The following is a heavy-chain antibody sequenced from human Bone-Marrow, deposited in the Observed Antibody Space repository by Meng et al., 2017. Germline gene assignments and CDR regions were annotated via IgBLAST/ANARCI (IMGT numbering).Heavy chain of an antibody. CDR2: FYYSGST. V-gene: IGHV4-39*01. D-gene: IGHD1-26*01. J-gene: IGHJ5*02. CDR3: SVGELLPTWFDP. CDR1: GGSISSSSYY. Sequence: QLQLQEWCPGLVKPSETLSLPCTVSGGSISSSSYYWGWFRQPPGKGLEWIGSFYYSGSTFSNPSLKNRVTISVDTSKNQFSLKLSSVTAADTAVYYCSVGELLPTWFDPWGQGTLVTASS.